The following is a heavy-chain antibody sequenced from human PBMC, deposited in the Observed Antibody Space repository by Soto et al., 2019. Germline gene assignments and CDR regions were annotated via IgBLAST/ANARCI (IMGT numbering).Heavy chain of an antibody. D-gene: IGHD2-15*01. Sequence: ASVRVSCKASGYTFTSYDINWVRQATGQGLEWMGWMNPNSGNTGYAQKFQGRVTMTRNTSISTAYMELSSLRSEDTAVYYCARAVVAAYDAFDIWGQGTMVTVSS. J-gene: IGHJ3*02. CDR3: ARAVVAAYDAFDI. CDR1: GYTFTSYD. CDR2: MNPNSGNT. V-gene: IGHV1-8*01.